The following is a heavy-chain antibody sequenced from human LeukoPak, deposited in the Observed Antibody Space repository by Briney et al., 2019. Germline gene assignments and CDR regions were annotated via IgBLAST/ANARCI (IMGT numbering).Heavy chain of an antibody. D-gene: IGHD3-22*01. V-gene: IGHV1-2*02. J-gene: IGHJ4*02. CDR3: ARGYYYDSSGYYH. Sequence: ASVKVSCKASGYTFTGYYMHWVRQAPGQGLEWMGWINPNSGGTNYAQKFQGRVTMTGDTSISTAYMELSRLRSDDTAVYYCARGYYYDSSGYYHWGQGTLVTVSS. CDR1: GYTFTGYY. CDR2: INPNSGGT.